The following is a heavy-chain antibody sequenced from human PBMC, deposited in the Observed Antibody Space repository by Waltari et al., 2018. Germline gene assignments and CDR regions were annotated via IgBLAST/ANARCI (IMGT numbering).Heavy chain of an antibody. Sequence: QVQLQESGPGLVRPSETLSLTCSVSGDSIQNYFWNWIRQSPGKGLEWIGFGSGTGIPKYSPSVQSRAAISVDRSSNQIYLKMASVTAADTAVYYCAKWNDAGRLFDSWGQGTLVTVSS. J-gene: IGHJ4*02. D-gene: IGHD1-1*01. CDR1: GDSIQNYF. CDR3: AKWNDAGRLFDS. CDR2: GSGTGIP. V-gene: IGHV4-59*01.